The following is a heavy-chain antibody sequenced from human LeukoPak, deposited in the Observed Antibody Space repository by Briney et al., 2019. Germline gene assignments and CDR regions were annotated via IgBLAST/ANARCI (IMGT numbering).Heavy chain of an antibody. J-gene: IGHJ6*03. CDR3: ARDWGVSARPGYMDV. Sequence: SETLSLTCNVSGGSIRGYYWSWIRQPPGKGLEWIGYIYSSGSTNYNPSLKSRVTMSVDTSKNQFSLKVSSVTAADTAVYYCARDWGVSARPGYMDVWGKGTTVTVSS. V-gene: IGHV4-59*01. CDR1: GGSIRGYY. D-gene: IGHD6-6*01. CDR2: IYSSGST.